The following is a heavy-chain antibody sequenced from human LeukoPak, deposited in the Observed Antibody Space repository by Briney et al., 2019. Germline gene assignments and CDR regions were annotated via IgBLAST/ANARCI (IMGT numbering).Heavy chain of an antibody. D-gene: IGHD3-10*01. CDR3: ARGGSGTFYYYYGMDV. V-gene: IGHV3-74*01. J-gene: IGHJ6*02. CDR2: INGDGSTT. CDR1: GFTFSSYW. Sequence: SGGSLRLSCATSGFTFSSYWMHWVRQVPGKGLVWVSHINGDGSTTSYADSVKGRFTIFRDNAKNTLYLQMNSLRAEDTAVYYCARGGSGTFYYYYGMDVWGQGTPVTVSS.